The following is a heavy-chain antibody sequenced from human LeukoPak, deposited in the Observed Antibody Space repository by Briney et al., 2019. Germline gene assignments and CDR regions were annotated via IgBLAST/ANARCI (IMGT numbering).Heavy chain of an antibody. Sequence: SVKVSCKASGGTFSSYAISWVRQAPGQGLEWMGGIIPIFGTANYAQKFQGRVTITADESTSTAYMELSSLRSEDTAVYYCAKTGISSGWYGLYNWFDPWGQGTLVTVSS. CDR1: GGTFSSYA. CDR2: IIPIFGTA. CDR3: AKTGISSGWYGLYNWFDP. J-gene: IGHJ5*02. D-gene: IGHD6-19*01. V-gene: IGHV1-69*01.